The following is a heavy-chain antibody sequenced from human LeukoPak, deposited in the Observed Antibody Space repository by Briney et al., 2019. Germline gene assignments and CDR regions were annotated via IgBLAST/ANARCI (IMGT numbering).Heavy chain of an antibody. CDR2: IYWDDDM. V-gene: IGHV2-5*02. CDR1: GFSLSTSGVG. Sequence: SGPTLVNPTQTLTLTCTFSGFSLSTSGVGLAWIRQPPGKALEWLALIYWDDDMLYSPSLKTRLTITKDTSKNQVVLTMTDMDPVDTATYFCAHRARGYRFDSWGQGTLVTVSS. J-gene: IGHJ4*02. CDR3: AHRARGYRFDS. D-gene: IGHD5-12*01.